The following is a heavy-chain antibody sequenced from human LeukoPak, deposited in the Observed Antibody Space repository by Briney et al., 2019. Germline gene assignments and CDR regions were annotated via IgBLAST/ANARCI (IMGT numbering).Heavy chain of an antibody. V-gene: IGHV3-23*01. Sequence: GGSLRLSCAVSGITLSNYAMSWVRQAPGKGLEWVAGISGSGGGTNYADSVKGRFTISRDNPKNTLYLQMNNLRADDTAVYFCAKRGVVIRVILVGFHKEAYYFDSWGQGALVTISS. CDR3: AKRGVVIRVILVGFHKEAYYFDS. J-gene: IGHJ4*02. D-gene: IGHD3-22*01. CDR2: ISGSGGGT. CDR1: GITLSNYA.